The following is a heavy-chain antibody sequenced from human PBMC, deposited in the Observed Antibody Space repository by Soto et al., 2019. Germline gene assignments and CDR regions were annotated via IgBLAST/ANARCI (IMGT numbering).Heavy chain of an antibody. CDR3: AKGGPDGFCSGGRCYFDY. CDR1: GFTVDDYA. D-gene: IGHD2-15*01. V-gene: IGHV3-9*01. J-gene: IGHJ4*02. Sequence: EVQLVESGGGLVQPGRSLRLSCAASGFTVDDYAMHWGRRVPGKGLEWVSSISWNSNIIGFADSVKGRFTISRDNAKNSLYLQMNSLRPEDTALYYCAKGGPDGFCSGGRCYFDYWGQGNMVTVSS. CDR2: ISWNSNII.